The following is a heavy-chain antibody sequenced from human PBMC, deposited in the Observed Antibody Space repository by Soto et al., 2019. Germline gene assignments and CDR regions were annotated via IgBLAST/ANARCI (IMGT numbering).Heavy chain of an antibody. D-gene: IGHD2-8*02. CDR3: ARGAGGVSGY. CDR2: IKQPGSEK. J-gene: IGHJ4*02. CDR1: GFTFSNYV. V-gene: IGHV3-7*05. Sequence: DVQLVESGGGLVQPGGSLRLSCSASGFTFSNYVMSWVRQAPGKGLEWVANIKQPGSEKYYVDSVTGRFIISRDNAQTSMYLQMNSPRADETAVYCCARGAGGVSGYWGKGTLVNVSS.